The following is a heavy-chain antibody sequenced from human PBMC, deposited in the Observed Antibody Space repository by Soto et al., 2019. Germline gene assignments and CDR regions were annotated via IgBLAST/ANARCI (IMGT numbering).Heavy chain of an antibody. J-gene: IGHJ5*02. CDR2: IIPMVGTA. CDR3: VRADWLDP. V-gene: IGHV1-69*13. Sequence: GAAVKVSCNASGGTFSIYTISWLLQAPGQGLEWMGGIIPMVGTANYAQKFQGRVTITADESTTTAYMELSSLRSEDTAFYYCVRADWLDPWGQGNQVTVSS. CDR1: GGTFSIYT.